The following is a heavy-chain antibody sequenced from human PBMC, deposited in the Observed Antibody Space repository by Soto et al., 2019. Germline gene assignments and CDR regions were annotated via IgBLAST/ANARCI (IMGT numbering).Heavy chain of an antibody. D-gene: IGHD3-10*01. CDR1: GGTFSSYA. CDR3: ARDRMWFGELSAFDI. Sequence: SVKVSCKASGGTFSSYAISWVRQAPGQGLEWMGGIIPIFGTANYAQKFQGRVTITADESTSTAYMELSSLRSEDTAAYYCARDRMWFGELSAFDIWGQGTMVTVSS. CDR2: IIPIFGTA. J-gene: IGHJ3*02. V-gene: IGHV1-69*13.